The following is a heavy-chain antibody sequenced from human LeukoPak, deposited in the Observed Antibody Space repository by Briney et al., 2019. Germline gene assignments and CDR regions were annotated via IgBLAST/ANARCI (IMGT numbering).Heavy chain of an antibody. Sequence: ASVKVSCKASGRTFTSYYIHWVGQAPGRGREWMGDINPSGTITTYAPKYQGRVTVTKDTSTNTVYMELSSLRSDDTAVYYCALIAPPHNWGQGTLVTVSS. CDR3: ALIAPPHN. CDR2: INPSGTIT. V-gene: IGHV1-46*01. CDR1: GRTFTSYY. J-gene: IGHJ4*02. D-gene: IGHD6-13*01.